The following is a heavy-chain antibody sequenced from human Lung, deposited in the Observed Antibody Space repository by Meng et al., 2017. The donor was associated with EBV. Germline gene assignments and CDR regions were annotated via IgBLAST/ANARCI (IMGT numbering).Heavy chain of an antibody. CDR3: ARGRRNEPLFDY. CDR2: LIAVFDKT. Sequence: QVQLVQSGAEVKKPGSSVKVACKTSGGSFSTHTFSWVRHAPGQGLEWMGGLIAVFDKTKAAPRFQDRVTFTADESTSTAYMELSSLTFDDTAVYFCARGRRNEPLFDYWGQGTLVTVSS. J-gene: IGHJ4*02. D-gene: IGHD1-14*01. CDR1: GGSFSTHT. V-gene: IGHV1-69*13.